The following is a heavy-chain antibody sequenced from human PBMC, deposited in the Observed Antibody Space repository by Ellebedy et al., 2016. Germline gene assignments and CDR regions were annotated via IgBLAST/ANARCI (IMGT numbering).Heavy chain of an antibody. J-gene: IGHJ6*02. D-gene: IGHD3-10*01. Sequence: GGSLRLXXAASGFTFSSYGMHWVRQAPGKGLEWVAVIWYDGSNKYYADSVKGRFTISRDNAKNSLYLQMNSLRAEDTAVYYCARDHGGGSGSYYNFGPDYYYYGMDVWGQGTTVTVSS. CDR3: ARDHGGGSGSYYNFGPDYYYYGMDV. V-gene: IGHV3-33*01. CDR1: GFTFSSYG. CDR2: IWYDGSNK.